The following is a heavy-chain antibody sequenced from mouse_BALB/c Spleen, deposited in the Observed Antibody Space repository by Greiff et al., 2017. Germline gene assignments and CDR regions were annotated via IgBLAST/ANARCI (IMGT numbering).Heavy chain of an antibody. V-gene: IGHV3-8*02. Sequence: EVKLVESGPSLVKPSQTLSLTCSVTGDSITSGYWNWIRKFPGNKLEYMGYISYSGSTYYNPSLKSRISITRDTSKNQYYLQLNSVTTEDTATYYCATPHYDYAWFAYWGQGTLVTVSA. CDR1: GDSITSGY. D-gene: IGHD2-4*01. CDR3: ATPHYDYAWFAY. J-gene: IGHJ3*01. CDR2: ISYSGST.